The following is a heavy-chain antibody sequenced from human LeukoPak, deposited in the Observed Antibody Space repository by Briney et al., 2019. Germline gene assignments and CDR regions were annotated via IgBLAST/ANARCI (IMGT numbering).Heavy chain of an antibody. Sequence: PSETLSLTCTVSGGSISSYYWSWIRHPPGKGLEWIGYTYYIGSTNYNPSLKSRVTISVDTSKNQFSLKLSSVTAADTAVYYCARESGYGDAFDIWGQGTMVTVSS. D-gene: IGHD5-12*01. V-gene: IGHV4-59*01. CDR2: TYYIGST. J-gene: IGHJ3*02. CDR1: GGSISSYY. CDR3: ARESGYGDAFDI.